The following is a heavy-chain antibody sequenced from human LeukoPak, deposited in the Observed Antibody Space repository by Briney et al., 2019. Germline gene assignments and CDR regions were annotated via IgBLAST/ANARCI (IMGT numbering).Heavy chain of an antibody. CDR2: IDWDDDK. V-gene: IGHV2-70*04. D-gene: IGHD2-2*02. CDR1: GFSLSTSGMR. Sequence: SGPTLVNPTQTHTLTCTFSGFSLSTSGMRVSWIRHPPGKALEWLARIDWDDDKFYSTSLKTRLTISKDTSKNQVVLTMTNMDPVDTATYYCARSPYCSSTSCYTYFDYWGQGTLVTVSS. J-gene: IGHJ4*02. CDR3: ARSPYCSSTSCYTYFDY.